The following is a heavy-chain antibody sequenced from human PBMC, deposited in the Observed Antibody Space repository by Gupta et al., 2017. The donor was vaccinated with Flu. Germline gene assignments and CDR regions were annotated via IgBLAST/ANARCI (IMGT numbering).Heavy chain of an antibody. V-gene: IGHV3-23*01. CDR2: ISGSGGSK. CDR1: GFTFSSYA. CDR3: AKDHRAAAGLGGGPRRPTSFDY. D-gene: IGHD6-13*01. Sequence: EVQLLESGGGLVQPGGSLRLSCAASGFTFSSYAMSWVRQAPGKGLEWVSAISGSGGSKYYADSVKGRFTISRDNSKNTLYLQMNSLRAEDTAVYYCAKDHRAAAGLGGGPRRPTSFDYGGQGTLVTVSS. J-gene: IGHJ4*02.